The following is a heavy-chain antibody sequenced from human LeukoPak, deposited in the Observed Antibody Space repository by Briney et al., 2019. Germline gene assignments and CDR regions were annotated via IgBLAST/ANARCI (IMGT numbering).Heavy chain of an antibody. J-gene: IGHJ4*02. V-gene: IGHV3-23*01. CDR1: GFTFRSYA. Sequence: GGSLRLSCAASGFTFRSYAMSWVRQAPGKGLGWVSAISGSGGSTYYADSVKGRFTISRDNSKNTLYLQMNSLRAEDTAVYYCARDPRYSGSYYYGYWGQGTLVTVSS. D-gene: IGHD1-26*01. CDR2: ISGSGGST. CDR3: ARDPRYSGSYYYGY.